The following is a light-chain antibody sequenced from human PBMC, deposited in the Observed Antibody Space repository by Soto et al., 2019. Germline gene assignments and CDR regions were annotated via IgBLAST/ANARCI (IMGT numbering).Light chain of an antibody. V-gene: IGKV1-33*01. J-gene: IGKJ4*01. Sequence: DIQMSQSPSSLSASVRDRVTITCQASQDISNYLNWYQHKPGKPPKLLIYDASNLETGVPSRFSGSKSGTAFTFTITSLQPEDIATYYCQQYDNLPFSFGGGTKVEIK. CDR2: DAS. CDR1: QDISNY. CDR3: QQYDNLPFS.